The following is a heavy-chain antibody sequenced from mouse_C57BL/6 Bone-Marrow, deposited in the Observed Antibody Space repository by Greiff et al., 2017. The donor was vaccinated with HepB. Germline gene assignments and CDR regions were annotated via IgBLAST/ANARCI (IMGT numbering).Heavy chain of an antibody. D-gene: IGHD1-1*01. J-gene: IGHJ2*01. CDR3: ARIITTVDY. V-gene: IGHV1-66*01. CDR1: GYSFTSYY. CDR2: IYPGSGNT. Sequence: QVQLKQSGPELVKPGASVKISCKASGYSFTSYYIHWVKQRPGQGLEWIGWIYPGSGNTKYNEKFKGKATLTADTSSSTAYMQLSSLTSEDSAVYYCARIITTVDYWGQGTTLTVSS.